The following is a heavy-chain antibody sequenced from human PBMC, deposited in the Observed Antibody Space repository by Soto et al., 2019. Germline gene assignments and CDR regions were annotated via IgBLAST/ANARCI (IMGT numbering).Heavy chain of an antibody. J-gene: IGHJ5*02. CDR3: ARDFGVVIIQGWFDP. Sequence: ASVKVSCKASGYTFTSYYMHCVRQAPGQGLEWMGIINPSGGSTSYAQKFQGRVTMTRDTSTSTVYMELSSLRSEDTAVYYCARDFGVVIIQGWFDPWGQGTLVTVSS. V-gene: IGHV1-46*01. CDR2: INPSGGST. D-gene: IGHD3-3*01. CDR1: GYTFTSYY.